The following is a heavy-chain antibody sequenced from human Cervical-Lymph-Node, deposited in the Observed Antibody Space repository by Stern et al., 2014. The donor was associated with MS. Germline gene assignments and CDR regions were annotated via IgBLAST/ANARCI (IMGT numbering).Heavy chain of an antibody. Sequence: QMQLVQSGAEVKKTGSSVKVSCKASGYTFAYRYLHWVRQAPGQALEWMGWITPFNGDTDYAQKFQDRVTITRDRSVSTAYMELSSLRSEDTAIYYCARSERSYYFDSWGQGTLVTVSS. CDR3: ARSERSYYFDS. CDR1: GYTFAYRY. J-gene: IGHJ4*02. D-gene: IGHD1-26*01. V-gene: IGHV1-45*02. CDR2: ITPFNGDT.